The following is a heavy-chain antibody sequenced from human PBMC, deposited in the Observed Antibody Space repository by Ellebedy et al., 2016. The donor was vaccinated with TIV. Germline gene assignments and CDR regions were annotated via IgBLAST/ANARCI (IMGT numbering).Heavy chain of an antibody. Sequence: MPSETLSLTCTVSGGSISGSYWTWVRRPPGKGLEWIGYIHSSGSTNYNPSLKSRVIISADASKTQFSLKLTSVSAADTAIYYCAGASGWYTIDHWGQGTLVTVSS. CDR3: AGASGWYTIDH. CDR2: IHSSGST. J-gene: IGHJ5*02. CDR1: GGSISGSY. D-gene: IGHD6-19*01. V-gene: IGHV4-59*01.